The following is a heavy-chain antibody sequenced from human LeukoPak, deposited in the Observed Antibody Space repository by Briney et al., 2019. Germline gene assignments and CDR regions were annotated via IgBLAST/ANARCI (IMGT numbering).Heavy chain of an antibody. CDR2: IKQDGSEK. CDR3: ARDSAGNDY. CDR1: GFTFSTYW. D-gene: IGHD6-13*01. V-gene: IGHV3-7*01. J-gene: IGHJ4*02. Sequence: GGSLRFSCAASGFTFSTYWMSWVRQAPGKGLEWVANIKQDGSEKYYVDSVKGRFTISRDNAKNSLYLQMNSLRAEDTAMYYCARDSAGNDYWGQGTLVTVSS.